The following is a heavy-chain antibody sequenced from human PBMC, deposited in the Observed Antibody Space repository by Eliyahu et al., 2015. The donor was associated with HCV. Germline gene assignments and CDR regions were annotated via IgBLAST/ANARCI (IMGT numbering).Heavy chain of an antibody. V-gene: IGHV2-70*01. CDR3: ARSVNYFDSSAYSDYFDY. D-gene: IGHD3-22*01. CDR2: IDWADSK. Sequence: QVTLRESGPALVNPTQTLTLTCTFSGFSLGXSGEGXSXIRQTPGKAXXXLALIDWADSKYYSASLKTRLSISKYPSKNQVVLTMTNVDPVDTGTYYCARSVNYFDSSAYSDYFDYWGQGALVTVSS. J-gene: IGHJ4*02. CDR1: GFSLGXSGEG.